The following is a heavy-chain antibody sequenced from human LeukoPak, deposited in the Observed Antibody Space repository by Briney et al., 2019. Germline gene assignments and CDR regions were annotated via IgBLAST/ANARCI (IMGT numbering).Heavy chain of an antibody. CDR2: ISQDGSQK. CDR3: VRGLSAISS. J-gene: IGHJ5*02. CDR1: GFTLSDHW. Sequence: GGPLSLSCVASGFTLSDHWMSWVREAPGKGLVGVATISQDGSQKYYVDSVKGRFTLSRDNAKNSLYFEMISLRAEDTAFYYCVRGLSAISSWGQGTLVTVSS. D-gene: IGHD2-21*02. V-gene: IGHV3-7*01.